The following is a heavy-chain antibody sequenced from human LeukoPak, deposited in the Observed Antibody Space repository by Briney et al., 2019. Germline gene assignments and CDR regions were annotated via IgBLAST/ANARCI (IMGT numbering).Heavy chain of an antibody. Sequence: ASVKVSCKASGGTFSSYAISWVRQAPGQGLEWMGRIIPILGIANYAQKFQGRVTITADKSTSTAYMELSSLRSEDTAVYYCARLKPVEMATIDYYYYYGMDVWGQGTTVTVSS. CDR2: IIPILGIA. CDR1: GGTFSSYA. V-gene: IGHV1-69*04. J-gene: IGHJ6*02. CDR3: ARLKPVEMATIDYYYYYGMDV. D-gene: IGHD5-24*01.